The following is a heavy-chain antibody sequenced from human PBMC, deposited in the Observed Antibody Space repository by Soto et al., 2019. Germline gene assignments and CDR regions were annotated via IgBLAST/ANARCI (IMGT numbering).Heavy chain of an antibody. J-gene: IGHJ4*02. Sequence: EVQLVESGGGLVQPGGSLRLSCAASGFTFSSYWLHWVRQAPGKGLVWVSRISGDGSSTTYADSVKGRFIISRDNAQNTLYLQMNNLRADDTAVYYCTRPRYDGSGTPFAYWGQGTLVTVSS. V-gene: IGHV3-74*01. CDR2: ISGDGSST. CDR1: GFTFSSYW. D-gene: IGHD3-22*01. CDR3: TRPRYDGSGTPFAY.